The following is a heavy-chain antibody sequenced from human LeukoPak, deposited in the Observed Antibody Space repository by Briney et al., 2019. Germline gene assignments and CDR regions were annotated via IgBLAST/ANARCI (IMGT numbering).Heavy chain of an antibody. CDR2: ISYDGSNK. D-gene: IGHD3-10*01. V-gene: IGHV3-30*18. J-gene: IGHJ2*01. CDR3: AKGTYYYGSTESTGSWYFDL. Sequence: GRSLRLSCAASGFTFSSYGMHWVRQAPGKGLEWVAVISYDGSNKYYADSVKGRFTISRDNSKNTLDLQMNSLRAEDTAVYYCAKGTYYYGSTESTGSWYFDLWGRGTLVTVSS. CDR1: GFTFSSYG.